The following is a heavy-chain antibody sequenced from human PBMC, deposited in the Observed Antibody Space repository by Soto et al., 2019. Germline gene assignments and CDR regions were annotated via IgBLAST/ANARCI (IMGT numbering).Heavy chain of an antibody. V-gene: IGHV4-31*03. CDR1: GGSISSGGYY. CDR2: IYYSGST. J-gene: IGHJ3*02. Sequence: SETLSLTCTVSGGSISSGGYYWSWIRQHPGKGLEWIGYIYYSGSTYYNPSLKSRVTISVDTSKNQFSLKLSSVTAADTAVYYCAREVAYCNGDCYSRGAFDIWGQGTMVTVSS. CDR3: AREVAYCNGDCYSRGAFDI. D-gene: IGHD2-21*01.